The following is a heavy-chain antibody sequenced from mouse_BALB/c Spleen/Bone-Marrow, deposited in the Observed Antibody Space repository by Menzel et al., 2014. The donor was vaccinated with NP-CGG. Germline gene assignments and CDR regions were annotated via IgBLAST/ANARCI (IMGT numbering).Heavy chain of an antibody. Sequence: VQLKESGAKLVKPGASVKLSCTASGFNIKDTYMHWVKQRPEQGLEWIGRIDPANGNTKYDPKFQGKATITADTSSNTAYLQLSSLTSEDTAVYYCASYYYGRAWFAYWGQGTLVTVSA. CDR3: ASYYYGRAWFAY. D-gene: IGHD1-1*01. V-gene: IGHV14-3*02. CDR2: IDPANGNT. J-gene: IGHJ3*01. CDR1: GFNIKDTY.